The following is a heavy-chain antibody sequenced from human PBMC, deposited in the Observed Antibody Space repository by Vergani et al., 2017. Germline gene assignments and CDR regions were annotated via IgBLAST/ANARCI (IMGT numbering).Heavy chain of an antibody. CDR2: IYTSGST. V-gene: IGHV4-61*02. D-gene: IGHD2-2*01. CDR1: GGSIRSGSYY. CDR3: ARGESSTSALYYYYYYMDV. Sequence: QVQLQESGPGLVKPSQTLSLTCRVSGGSIRSGSYYWSWIRQPAGKGLEWIGRIYTSGSTNYNPSLKSRVTMSVDTSQNQFSLNLSSVTTADTAVYYCARGESSTSALYYYYYYMDVWGKGTTVTVSS. J-gene: IGHJ6*03.